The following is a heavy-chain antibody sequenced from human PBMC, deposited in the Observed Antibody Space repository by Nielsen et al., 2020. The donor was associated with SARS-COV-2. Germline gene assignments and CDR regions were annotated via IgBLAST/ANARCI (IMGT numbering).Heavy chain of an antibody. D-gene: IGHD1-26*01. CDR2: ISWNSGSI. V-gene: IGHV3-9*01. CDR3: ASDRYSGSYPRGLGY. J-gene: IGHJ4*02. CDR1: GFTFDDYA. Sequence: SLKISCAASGFTFDDYAMHWVRQAPGKGLEWVSGISWNSGSIGYADSVKGRFTISRDNAKNSLYLQMNSLRAEDTALYHCASDRYSGSYPRGLGYWGQGTLVTVSS.